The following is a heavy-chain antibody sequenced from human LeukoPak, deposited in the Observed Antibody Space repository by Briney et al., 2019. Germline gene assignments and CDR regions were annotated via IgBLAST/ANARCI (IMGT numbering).Heavy chain of an antibody. CDR2: IGISSGNT. CDR3: ARDHRYAFDN. J-gene: IGHJ4*01. CDR1: GFNFIDYS. V-gene: IGHV3-48*01. Sequence: GGSLRVSCAASGFNFIDYSMDWVRQAPGKGLEWISYIGISSGNTKYADSVKGRFTISRDKARNSLYLQMNNLRVEDTAMYYCARDHRYAFDNWGHGTLVTVSS. D-gene: IGHD5-12*01.